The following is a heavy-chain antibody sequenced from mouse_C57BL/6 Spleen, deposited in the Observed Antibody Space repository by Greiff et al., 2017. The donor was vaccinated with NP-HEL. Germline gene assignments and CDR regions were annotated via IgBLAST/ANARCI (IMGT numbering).Heavy chain of an antibody. Sequence: EVMLVESGGGLVKPGGSLKLSCAASGFTFSSYTMSWVRQTPEQRLEWVATISGGGGNTYYPDSVKGRFTISRDNAKNTLYLQMSSLRSEDTALYYCARHSDDYDGAMDYWGQGTSVTVSS. CDR1: GFTFSSYT. D-gene: IGHD2-4*01. J-gene: IGHJ4*01. CDR3: ARHSDDYDGAMDY. V-gene: IGHV5-9*01. CDR2: ISGGGGNT.